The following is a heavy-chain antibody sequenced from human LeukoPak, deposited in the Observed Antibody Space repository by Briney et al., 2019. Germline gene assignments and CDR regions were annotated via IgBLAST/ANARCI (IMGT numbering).Heavy chain of an antibody. CDR1: GGSFSGYY. CDR3: ARGTFIAARRPLGY. Sequence: SETLSLTCAVYGGSFSGYYWSWIRQPPGKGLEWIGEINHSGSTNYNPSLKSRVTISVDTSKNQFSLKLSSVTAADTAVYYCARGTFIAARRPLGYWGRGTLVTVSS. D-gene: IGHD6-6*01. J-gene: IGHJ4*02. V-gene: IGHV4-34*01. CDR2: INHSGST.